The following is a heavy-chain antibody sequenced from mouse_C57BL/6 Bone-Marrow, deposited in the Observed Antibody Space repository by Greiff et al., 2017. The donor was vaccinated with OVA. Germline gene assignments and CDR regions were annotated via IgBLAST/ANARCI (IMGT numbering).Heavy chain of an antibody. CDR1: GYTFTDYE. CDR2: IDPETGGT. Sequence: VKLQQSGAELVRPGASVTLSCKASGYTFTDYEMHWVKQTPVHGLEWIGAIDPETGGTAYNQKFKGKAILTADKSSSTAYMELRSLTSEDSAVYYCTRGKIGYSNLDYWGQGTTLTVSS. D-gene: IGHD2-5*01. J-gene: IGHJ2*01. CDR3: TRGKIGYSNLDY. V-gene: IGHV1-15*01.